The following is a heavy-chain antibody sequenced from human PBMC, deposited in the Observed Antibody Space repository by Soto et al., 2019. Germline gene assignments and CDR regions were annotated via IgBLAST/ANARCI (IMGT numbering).Heavy chain of an antibody. D-gene: IGHD6-19*01. CDR2: TYYRSKWYN. CDR3: ARSRRASGWYNYYYGMDV. J-gene: IGHJ6*02. V-gene: IGHV6-1*01. Sequence: LGRTYYRSKWYNDYAVSVKSRITINPDTSKNQFSLQLNSVTPEDTAVYYCARSRRASGWYNYYYGMDVWGQGTTVTVSS.